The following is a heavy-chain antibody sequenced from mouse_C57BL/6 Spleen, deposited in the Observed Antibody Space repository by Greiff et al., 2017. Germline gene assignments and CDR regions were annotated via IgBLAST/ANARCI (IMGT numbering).Heavy chain of an antibody. CDR3: AREDDGSSSWFAY. CDR1: GYTFTSYW. Sequence: QVQLKQPGAELVKPGASVKMSCKASGYTFTSYWITWVKQRPGQGLEWIGDIYPGSGSTNYNEKFKSKATLTVDTSSSTAYMQLSSLTSEDSAVYYCAREDDGSSSWFAYWGQGTLVTVSA. D-gene: IGHD1-1*01. J-gene: IGHJ3*01. CDR2: IYPGSGST. V-gene: IGHV1-55*01.